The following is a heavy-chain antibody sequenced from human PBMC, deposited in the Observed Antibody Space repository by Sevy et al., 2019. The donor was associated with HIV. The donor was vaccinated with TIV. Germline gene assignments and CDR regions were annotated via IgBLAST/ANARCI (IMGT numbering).Heavy chain of an antibody. J-gene: IGHJ2*01. D-gene: IGHD6-19*01. CDR3: ARASGSSGWYRFWYFDL. V-gene: IGHV4-59*01. CDR1: GGSISSYY. Sequence: SETLSLTCTVSGGSISSYYWSWIRQPPGKGLEWIGYIYYSGSTNYNPSLKSRVTISVDTSKNQFSLKLSSVTAADTAVYYCARASGSSGWYRFWYFDLWGRGTLVTVSS. CDR2: IYYSGST.